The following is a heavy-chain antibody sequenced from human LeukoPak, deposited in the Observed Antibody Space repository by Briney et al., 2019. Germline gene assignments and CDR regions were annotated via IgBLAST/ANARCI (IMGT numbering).Heavy chain of an antibody. CDR1: GFTFSDYY. V-gene: IGHV3-11*06. J-gene: IGHJ4*02. CDR3: ARDRLHYDSLTGYPAD. D-gene: IGHD3-9*01. CDR2: ISSSSSYT. Sequence: PGGSLRLSCAASGFTFSDYYMSWIRQAPGKGLERVSYISSSSSYTNYADSVKGRFTISRDNAKNSLYLQMNSLRAEDTAVYYCARDRLHYDSLTGYPADWGQGTLVTVSS.